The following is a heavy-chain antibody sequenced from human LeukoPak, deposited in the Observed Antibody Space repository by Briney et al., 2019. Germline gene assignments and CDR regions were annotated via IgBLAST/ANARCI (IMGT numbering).Heavy chain of an antibody. CDR3: TCEYYDSSGLVS. CDR2: IKSKTDGGTT. CDR1: GFIFSNAW. D-gene: IGHD3-22*01. J-gene: IGHJ5*02. Sequence: PGRSLRPSCAASGFIFSNAWMSWVRQAPGKGLEWVGRIKSKTDGGTTEYAAPVKGRSTISRDDSKNTLYLQMNSLKTEDTAVYYCTCEYYDSSGLVSWGQGTLVTVSS. V-gene: IGHV3-15*01.